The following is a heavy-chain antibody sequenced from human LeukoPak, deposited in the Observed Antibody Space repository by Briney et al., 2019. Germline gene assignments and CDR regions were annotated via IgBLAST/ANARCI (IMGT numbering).Heavy chain of an antibody. J-gene: IGHJ6*02. CDR3: ARFGVDYDMDV. D-gene: IGHD3-16*01. Sequence: SETLSLTCSVSGGSISGHYWTWIRQPPGKGLEWIGQIHYSGRPDYNPSLKSRVTISVDTSKNQLSLKVTSVTGADTAVYYCARFGVDYDMDVWGQGTTVTVSS. CDR1: GGSISGHY. V-gene: IGHV4-59*11. CDR2: IHYSGRP.